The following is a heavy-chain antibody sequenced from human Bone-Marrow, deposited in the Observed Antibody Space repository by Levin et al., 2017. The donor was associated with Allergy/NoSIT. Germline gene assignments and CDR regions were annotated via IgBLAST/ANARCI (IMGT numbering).Heavy chain of an antibody. J-gene: IGHJ4*02. CDR2: ISYSGST. CDR1: GGSVNSGISY. Sequence: SQTLSLTCAVSGGSVNSGISYWSWIRQPPGKGLEWIGYISYSGSTNYNPSLMSRVTISLNTSKNQFSLKLSSVTAADTAVYYCARENTPMVGLDYWGQGTLVTVSS. D-gene: IGHD5-18*01. CDR3: ARENTPMVGLDY. V-gene: IGHV4-61*01.